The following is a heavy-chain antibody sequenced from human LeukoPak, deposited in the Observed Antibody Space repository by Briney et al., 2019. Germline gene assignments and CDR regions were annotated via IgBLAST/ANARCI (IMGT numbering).Heavy chain of an antibody. J-gene: IGHJ6*03. CDR3: ARVRYCSSTSCYMTALGDYMDV. Sequence: ASVKVSCKASGYTFTSYGVSWVRQAPGQGLEWMGWISAYNGNTNYAQKLQGSVTMTTDTSTSTAYMELRRLRSDDTAVYYCARVRYCSSTSCYMTALGDYMDVWGKGTTVTISS. V-gene: IGHV1-18*01. D-gene: IGHD2-2*02. CDR1: GYTFTSYG. CDR2: ISAYNGNT.